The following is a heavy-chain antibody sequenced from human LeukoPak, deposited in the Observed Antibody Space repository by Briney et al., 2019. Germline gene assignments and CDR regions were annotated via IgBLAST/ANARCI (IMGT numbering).Heavy chain of an antibody. D-gene: IGHD6-13*01. V-gene: IGHV3-23*01. J-gene: IGHJ4*02. CDR2: IRGGGGST. CDR3: AREGGSCTSNSCFDYFGY. Sequence: GGSLRLSCVGSGFTFARHALTWVRQAPGKGLEWVSTIRGGGGSTHYADSVKGRFTISRDNSKDTVFLQMNNLRAEDTAIYYCAREGGSCTSNSCFDYFGYWGQGTLVTVSS. CDR1: GFTFARHA.